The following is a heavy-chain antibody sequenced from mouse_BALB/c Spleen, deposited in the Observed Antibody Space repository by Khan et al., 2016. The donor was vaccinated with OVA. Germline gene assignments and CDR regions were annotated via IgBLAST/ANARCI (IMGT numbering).Heavy chain of an antibody. CDR1: GYSITSGYG. CDR3: ARTARIKY. J-gene: IGHJ2*01. Sequence: EVQLEVSGPGLVKPSQSLSLTCTVTGYSITSGYGWNWIRQFPGNKLGWMGYISYSGSTTYNPSFKSRISITRDTSNNPSFLQLNSVTTEDTATYYCARTARIKYWGQGTTLTVSS. V-gene: IGHV3-2*02. D-gene: IGHD1-2*01. CDR2: ISYSGST.